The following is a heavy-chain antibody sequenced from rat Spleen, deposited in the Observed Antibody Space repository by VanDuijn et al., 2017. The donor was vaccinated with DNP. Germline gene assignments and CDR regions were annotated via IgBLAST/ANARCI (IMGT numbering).Heavy chain of an antibody. CDR3: TRDYSATGY. V-gene: IGHV5-46*01. Sequence: EVQLVESGGGLLQPGGSMKLSCAASGFTFSGFPMAWVRQAPTKGLEWVATIIYDGSSTYYRDSVKGRFTISRDNAILTLYLKMDSLQTEDTAIYFCTRDYSATGYWGQGVMVTVSS. J-gene: IGHJ2*01. D-gene: IGHD1-1*01. CDR2: IIYDGSST. CDR1: GFTFSGFP.